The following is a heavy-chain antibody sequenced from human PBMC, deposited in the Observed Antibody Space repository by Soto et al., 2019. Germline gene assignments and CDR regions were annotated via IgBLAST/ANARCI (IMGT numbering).Heavy chain of an antibody. CDR2: TSAYNGNT. J-gene: IGHJ4*02. D-gene: IGHD5-18*01. CDR3: ARSNVDTAMVLFDY. CDR1: GYTFTSYG. Sequence: GASVKVSCKASGYTFTSYGISWVRQAPGQGLEWMGWTSAYNGNTNYAQKLQGRVTMTTDTSTSTAYMELRSLRSDDTAVYYCARSNVDTAMVLFDYWGQGTLVTVSS. V-gene: IGHV1-18*01.